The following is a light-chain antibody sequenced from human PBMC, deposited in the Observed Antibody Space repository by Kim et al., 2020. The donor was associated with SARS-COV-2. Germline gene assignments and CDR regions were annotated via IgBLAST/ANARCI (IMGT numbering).Light chain of an antibody. CDR3: QVWDSSSVV. V-gene: IGLV3-21*04. Sequence: SYELTQPPSVSVAPGQAASIPCGGDSIATRVVHWYQQRPGQAPVLLIYYDTDRPSGIPERFSGSNSGNAATLTISRVEAGDEADYYCQVWDSSSVVFGEG. CDR2: YDT. CDR1: SIATRV. J-gene: IGLJ2*01.